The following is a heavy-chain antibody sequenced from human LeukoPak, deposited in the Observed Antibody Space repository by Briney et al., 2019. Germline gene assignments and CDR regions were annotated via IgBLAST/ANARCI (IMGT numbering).Heavy chain of an antibody. CDR3: ARVVSSSWYPSYYFDY. CDR2: INSDGSST. D-gene: IGHD6-13*01. CDR1: GFTFSSYW. J-gene: IGHJ4*02. V-gene: IGHV3-74*01. Sequence: GGSLRLSCAASGFTFSSYWMHWVRQAPGKGLVWVSRINSDGSSTSYADSVKGRFTISRDNAKNTLYLQMNSLRAEDTAVYYCARVVSSSWYPSYYFDYWGQGTLVTVSS.